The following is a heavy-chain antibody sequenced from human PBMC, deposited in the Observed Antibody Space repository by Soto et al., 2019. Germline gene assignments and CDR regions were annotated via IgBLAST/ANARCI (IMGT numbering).Heavy chain of an antibody. CDR3: AKGGYSSSWYWFDP. CDR1: GFTLSSYG. CDR2: ISYDGSNK. J-gene: IGHJ5*02. Sequence: SQRLSCAASGFTLSSYGMHWVRKAPGKGLEWVAVISYDGSNKYYADSVKGRFTISRDNSKNTLYLQMNSLRAEDTAVYYCAKGGYSSSWYWFDPWGQGTLVTVSS. D-gene: IGHD6-13*01. V-gene: IGHV3-30*18.